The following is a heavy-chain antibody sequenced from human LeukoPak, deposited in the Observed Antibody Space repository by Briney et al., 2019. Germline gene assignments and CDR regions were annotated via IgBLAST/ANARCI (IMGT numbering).Heavy chain of an antibody. J-gene: IGHJ4*02. CDR1: GYTLTELS. D-gene: IGHD3-22*01. Sequence: ASVKVSCKVSGYTLTELSMHWVRQAPGKGLEWMGGFDPEDGETIYAQKFQGRVTMTEDTSTDTAYMELSSLRSDDTAVYYCARDPLYYHSDTSGYSTFFDYWGQGTLVTVSS. V-gene: IGHV1-24*01. CDR2: FDPEDGET. CDR3: ARDPLYYHSDTSGYSTFFDY.